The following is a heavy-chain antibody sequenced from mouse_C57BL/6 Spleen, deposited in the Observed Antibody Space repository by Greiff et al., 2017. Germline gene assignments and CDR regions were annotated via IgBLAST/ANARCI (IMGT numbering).Heavy chain of an antibody. D-gene: IGHD2-12*01. Sequence: QVQLQQPGAELVKPGASVKISCKASGYAFSNYWMNWVKQRPGKGLEWIGQIYPGDGDTNYNGKFKGKATLTADKSSSTAYMQLSSLTSEDSAVYFCARFLYEGYAMDYWGQGTSVTVSS. J-gene: IGHJ4*01. V-gene: IGHV1-80*01. CDR2: IYPGDGDT. CDR3: ARFLYEGYAMDY. CDR1: GYAFSNYW.